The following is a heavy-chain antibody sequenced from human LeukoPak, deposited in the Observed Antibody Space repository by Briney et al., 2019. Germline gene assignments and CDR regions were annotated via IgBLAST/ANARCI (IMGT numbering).Heavy chain of an antibody. V-gene: IGHV1-2*02. CDR3: ARGYYDSSGFEYFQD. CDR2: INPNSGGT. D-gene: IGHD3-22*01. J-gene: IGHJ1*01. CDR1: GYTFTGYY. Sequence: GASVKVSCKASGYTFTGYYIHWVRQAPGQGLEWMGWINPNSGGTNYAQKFQGRVTMTRDTSISTAYMELSRLTSDDTAVYYCARGYYDSSGFEYFQDWGQGTLVTVSS.